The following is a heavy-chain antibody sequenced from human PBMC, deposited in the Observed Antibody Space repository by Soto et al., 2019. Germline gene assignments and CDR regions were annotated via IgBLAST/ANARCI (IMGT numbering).Heavy chain of an antibody. CDR1: GFTFSNYW. D-gene: IGHD1-26*01. CDR3: ATSEGGVSHGPTTY. V-gene: IGHV3-74*01. Sequence: EVQLVESGGALVQPGGSLRLSCAASGFTFSNYWMHWVRQAPGKGLVWISRMNSDGSNTVYADAVKGRFTISRDNAKNTLYLQMNSLRVEDTAVYYCATSEGGVSHGPTTYWGQGTRVTVSS. J-gene: IGHJ4*02. CDR2: MNSDGSNT.